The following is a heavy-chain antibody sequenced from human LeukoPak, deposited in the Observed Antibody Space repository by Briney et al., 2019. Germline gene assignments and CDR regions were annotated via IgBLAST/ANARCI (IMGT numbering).Heavy chain of an antibody. CDR1: GYTFTSYG. CDR2: ISAYNGNT. Sequence: ASVKVSCTASGYTFTSYGISWVRQAPGQGLEWMGWISAYNGNTNYAQKLQGRVTMTTDTSTSTAYMELRSLRSDDTAVYYCARAHYGSGSYTYYYGMDVWGQGTLVTVSS. D-gene: IGHD3-10*01. CDR3: ARAHYGSGSYTYYYGMDV. J-gene: IGHJ6*02. V-gene: IGHV1-18*01.